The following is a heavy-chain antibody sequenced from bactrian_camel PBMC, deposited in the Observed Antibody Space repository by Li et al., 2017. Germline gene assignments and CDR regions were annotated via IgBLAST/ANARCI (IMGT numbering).Heavy chain of an antibody. J-gene: IGHJ4*01. V-gene: IGHV3S1*01. Sequence: HVQLVESGGGSVQAGGSLRLSCAAAEYTFNTNCMVWFRQPPGKAREGVAALYRGGSTPYIADSVKGRFTISKINAEKTLYLEMNSLKPEDTAIYYCAALYTGISGCYSTSLAPASFDYWGQGTQVTVS. CDR3: AALYTGISGCYSTSLAPASFDY. D-gene: IGHD2*01. CDR2: LYRGGSTP. CDR1: EYTFNTNC.